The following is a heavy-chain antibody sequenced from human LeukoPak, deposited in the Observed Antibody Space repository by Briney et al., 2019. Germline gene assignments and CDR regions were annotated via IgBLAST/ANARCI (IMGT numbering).Heavy chain of an antibody. CDR3: AKGPSGRYCSGGSCHDDY. CDR2: IKKDGGEK. V-gene: IGHV3-7*03. D-gene: IGHD2-15*01. CDR1: GFPFSSYW. J-gene: IGHJ4*02. Sequence: GGSLRLSCEASGFPFSSYWMSWVRQAPGKGLEWVANIKKDGGEKYYADSVKGRFTISRDNSKNTLYLQMNSLRAEDTAVYYCAKGPSGRYCSGGSCHDDYWGQGTLVTVSS.